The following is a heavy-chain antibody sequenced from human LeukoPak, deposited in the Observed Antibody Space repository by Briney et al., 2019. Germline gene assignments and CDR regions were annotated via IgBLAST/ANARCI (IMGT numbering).Heavy chain of an antibody. CDR3: ARDSGPGSWYSSPTGGGNWFDP. V-gene: IGHV4-39*07. Sequence: SETLSLTCTVSGDSISSSSYYWGWIRQPPGKGLEWIGSIYYSGSTYYNPSLKSRVTISVDTSKNQFSLKLSSVTAADTAVYYCARDSGPGSWYSSPTGGGNWFDPWGQGTLVTVSS. CDR1: GDSISSSSYY. J-gene: IGHJ5*02. CDR2: IYYSGST. D-gene: IGHD6-13*01.